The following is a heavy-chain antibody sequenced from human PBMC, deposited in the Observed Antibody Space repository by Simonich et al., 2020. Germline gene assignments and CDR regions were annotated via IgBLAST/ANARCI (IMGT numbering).Heavy chain of an antibody. V-gene: IGHV1-8*03. D-gene: IGHD1-26*01. CDR2: MNPNSGNT. CDR3: ARTYSGSYYYFDY. Sequence: QVQLVQSGAEVKKPGASVKVSCKASGYTFTSYGINWVRQATGQGLKGMGWMNPNSGNTSYAQKFQGRVTITRNTSISTAYMELSSLRSEDTAVYYCARTYSGSYYYFDYWGQGTLVTVSS. CDR1: GYTFTSYG. J-gene: IGHJ4*02.